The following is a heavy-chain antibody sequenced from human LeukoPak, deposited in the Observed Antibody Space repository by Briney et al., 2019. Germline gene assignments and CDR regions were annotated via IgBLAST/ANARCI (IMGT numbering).Heavy chain of an antibody. CDR1: GGSISSYY. CDR2: IYYSGST. CDR3: ARSLGYSYGPFDY. D-gene: IGHD5-18*01. Sequence: SETLSLTCTVSGGSISSYYWSWIRQPPGKGLEWIGYIYYSGSTNYNPSLKSRVTISVDTSKNQFSLKLSSVTAADTAVYYCARSLGYSYGPFDYWGQGTLVTVSS. V-gene: IGHV4-59*08. J-gene: IGHJ4*02.